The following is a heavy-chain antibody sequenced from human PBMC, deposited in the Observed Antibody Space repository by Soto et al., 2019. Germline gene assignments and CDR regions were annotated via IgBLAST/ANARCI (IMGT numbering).Heavy chain of an antibody. CDR2: VVPLFGTA. CDR1: GGAFSTYT. J-gene: IGHJ6*02. V-gene: IGHV1-69*06. D-gene: IGHD1-26*01. CDR3: ARDQETRSILSGSNSRLYCYVMDV. Sequence: QVQLVQSGAEVKKPGSSVKVSCKASGGAFSTYTFNWVRQAPGQGLEWMGGVVPLFGTADYAQKFQGRVTITADKSTSTAYMALSSLRSEDTAVYYCARDQETRSILSGSNSRLYCYVMDVWGQGTRVPVS.